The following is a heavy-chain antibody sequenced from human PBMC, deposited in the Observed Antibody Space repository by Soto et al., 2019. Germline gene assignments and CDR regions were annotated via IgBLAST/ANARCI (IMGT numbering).Heavy chain of an antibody. Sequence: PGESLKISCKGSGYSFTSYWIGWVRQMPGKGLEWMGIIYPGDSDTRYSPSFQGRVTISADKSISTAYLQWSSLKASDTAMYYCARRRYCSGGSCQRNYYYYGMDVWGQGTTVTVSS. J-gene: IGHJ6*02. CDR1: GYSFTSYW. CDR3: ARRRYCSGGSCQRNYYYYGMDV. CDR2: IYPGDSDT. V-gene: IGHV5-51*01. D-gene: IGHD2-15*01.